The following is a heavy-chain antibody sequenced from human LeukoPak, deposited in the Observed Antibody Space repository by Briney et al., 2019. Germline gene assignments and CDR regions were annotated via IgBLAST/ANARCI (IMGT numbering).Heavy chain of an antibody. V-gene: IGHV1-69*13. CDR3: ARFHCSSTSCYAGAFDI. J-gene: IGHJ3*02. CDR2: IIPIFGTA. D-gene: IGHD2-2*01. CDR1: GYTFTAYH. Sequence: SVKVSCKASGYTFTAYHMHWVRQAPGQGLEWMGGIIPIFGTANYAQRFQGRVTITADESTSTAYMELSSLRSEDTAVYYCARFHCSSTSCYAGAFDIWGQGTMVTVSS.